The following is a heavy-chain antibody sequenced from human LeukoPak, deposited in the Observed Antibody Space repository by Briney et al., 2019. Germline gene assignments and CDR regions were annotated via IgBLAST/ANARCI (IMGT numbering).Heavy chain of an antibody. CDR3: ARFGVDYDMDV. V-gene: IGHV4-59*11. CDR1: GGSISGHY. Sequence: SETLSLTCTVSGGSISGHYWTWIRQPPGKGLEWIGQIHYSGRPDYNPSLKSRVTISVDTSKNQLSLKVTSVTGADTAVYYCARFGVDYDMDVWGQGTTVTVPS. CDR2: IHYSGRP. D-gene: IGHD3-16*01. J-gene: IGHJ6*02.